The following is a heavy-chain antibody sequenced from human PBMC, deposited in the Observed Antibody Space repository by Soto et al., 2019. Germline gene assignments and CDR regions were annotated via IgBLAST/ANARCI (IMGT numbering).Heavy chain of an antibody. D-gene: IGHD3-9*01. V-gene: IGHV3-30*18. CDR3: AKDLNDILTGYSSYSFDY. J-gene: IGHJ4*02. CDR1: GFTFSSYG. CDR2: ISYDGSNK. Sequence: GGSLRLSCAASGFTFSSYGMHWVRQAPGKGLEWVAVISYDGSNKYYADSVKGRFTISRDNSKNTLYLQMNSLRAEDTAVYYGAKDLNDILTGYSSYSFDYWGQGTLVTVSS.